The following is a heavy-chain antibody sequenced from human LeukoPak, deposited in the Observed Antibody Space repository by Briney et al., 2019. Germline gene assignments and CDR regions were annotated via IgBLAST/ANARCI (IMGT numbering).Heavy chain of an antibody. D-gene: IGHD5-12*01. CDR2: IKKDGSEK. Sequence: GGSLRLSCVASGLDFSTSWMSWVRQSPGKGLEWVASIKKDGSEKYYRDPVKGRFTISRDNAKNSVFLEINSLTVDDTAVYYCARARGFFDYWGHGTLVTVSS. V-gene: IGHV3-7*01. CDR1: GLDFSTSW. CDR3: ARARGFFDY. J-gene: IGHJ4*01.